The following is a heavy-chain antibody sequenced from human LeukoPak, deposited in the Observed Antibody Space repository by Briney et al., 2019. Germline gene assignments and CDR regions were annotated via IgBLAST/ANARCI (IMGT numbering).Heavy chain of an antibody. CDR3: ARELVAVSDTVGDL. J-gene: IGHJ5*02. D-gene: IGHD6-19*01. V-gene: IGHV3-21*01. Sequence: GGSLRLSCAASGFTFSIYSMNWVRQAPGKGLKWVSSISSSSNYINHADSVKGRFTISRDNAKNSLYLQMNSLRAEDTAVYYCARELVAVSDTVGDLWGQGTLVTVSS. CDR2: ISSSSNYI. CDR1: GFTFSIYS.